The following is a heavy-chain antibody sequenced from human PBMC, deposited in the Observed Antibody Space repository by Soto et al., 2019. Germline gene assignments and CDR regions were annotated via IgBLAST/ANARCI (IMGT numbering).Heavy chain of an antibody. CDR3: ARETEVVRLYGMDV. V-gene: IGHV1-69*13. J-gene: IGHJ6*02. Sequence: ASVKVSCKASGGTFSSYAISWVRRAPGQGLEWMGGIIPIFGTANYAQKFQGRLTITADESTSTAYMELSSLRSEDTAVYYCARETEVVRLYGMDVWGQGTTVTVSS. CDR1: GGTFSSYA. CDR2: IIPIFGTA. D-gene: IGHD2-15*01.